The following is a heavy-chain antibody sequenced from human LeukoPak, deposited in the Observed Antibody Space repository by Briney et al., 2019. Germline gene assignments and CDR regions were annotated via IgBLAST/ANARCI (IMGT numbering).Heavy chain of an antibody. Sequence: PGGFLRLSCTASGFTFSTYAMTWVRQPPGKGLEWVSSISGGAGSTYYADSVKGRFTISRANSENTLYLQMHSLRAEDTAVYYCAKDLVTGSLDYWGLGTLVTVSS. D-gene: IGHD3-10*01. CDR2: ISGGAGST. J-gene: IGHJ4*02. CDR3: AKDLVTGSLDY. CDR1: GFTFSTYA. V-gene: IGHV3-23*01.